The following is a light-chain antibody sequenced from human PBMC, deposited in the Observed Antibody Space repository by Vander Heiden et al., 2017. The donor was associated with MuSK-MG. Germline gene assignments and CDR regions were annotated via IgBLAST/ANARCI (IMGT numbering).Light chain of an antibody. CDR1: SSNIGSNT. V-gene: IGLV1-44*01. CDR2: SNN. CDR3: EDWDDSLNVVV. J-gene: IGLJ2*01. Sequence: QSVLTQPPSASGTAGQRVTVSCSGSSSNIGSNTVNWYQQLPGTAPKLLIYSNNQRPSGVPDRFSGSKSGTSASLAISGLQAEDEADYYWEDWDDSLNVVVFGGGTKLTVL.